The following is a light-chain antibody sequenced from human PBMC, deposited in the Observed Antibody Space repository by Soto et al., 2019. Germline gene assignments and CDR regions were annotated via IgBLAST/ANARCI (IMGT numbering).Light chain of an antibody. V-gene: IGKV3-15*01. CDR2: GAS. Sequence: IAMTQSPATLSLSPGERATLSCRASQSVSSNLAWYQQRPGQAPRLLIYGASTRATGIPARFSGSGSGTELTLTISSLQSEDFAAYYCQQYNNWPPWTFGQGTKVYIK. CDR3: QQYNNWPPWT. CDR1: QSVSSN. J-gene: IGKJ1*01.